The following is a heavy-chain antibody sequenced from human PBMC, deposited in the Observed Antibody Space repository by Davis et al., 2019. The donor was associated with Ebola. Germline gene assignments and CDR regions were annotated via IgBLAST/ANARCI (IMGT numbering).Heavy chain of an antibody. CDR2: IRSKANSYAT. V-gene: IGHV3-73*01. J-gene: IGHJ4*02. CDR3: TSPKSY. Sequence: GESLKISCAASGFTFSCSPMHWVRQASGKGLEWVGRIRSKANSYATAYAASVKGRFTISRDDSKNTAYLQMNSLKTEDTAVYYCTSPKSYWGQGTLVTVSS. CDR1: GFTFSCSP.